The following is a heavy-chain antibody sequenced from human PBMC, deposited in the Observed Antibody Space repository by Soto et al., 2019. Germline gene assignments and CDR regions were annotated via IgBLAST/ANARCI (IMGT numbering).Heavy chain of an antibody. CDR2: ISSDGGST. Sequence: ELQLVESGGGLVQPGGSLRLSCIAFGFTFSNNAMHWVRQAPGKGLEYVSGISSDGGSTYYADSVKGRFTISRENSKNTLYLQMGGLRDDDMAVYYCARSSPPATGVQGTLVTVSS. J-gene: IGHJ4*02. D-gene: IGHD2-2*01. CDR3: ARSSPPAT. V-gene: IGHV3-64*07. CDR1: GFTFSNNA.